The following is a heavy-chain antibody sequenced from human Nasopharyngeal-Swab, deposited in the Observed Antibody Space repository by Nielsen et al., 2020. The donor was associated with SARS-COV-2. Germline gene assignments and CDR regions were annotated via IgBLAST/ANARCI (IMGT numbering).Heavy chain of an antibody. Sequence: GESLKISCTASGFTFGDYAMSWFRQAPGKGLEWVGFIRSKAYGGTTEYAASVKGRFTISGDDSKSIAYLQMNSLKTEDTAVYYCTRETPYSSGWYSFDYWGQGTLVTVSS. V-gene: IGHV3-49*03. D-gene: IGHD6-19*01. CDR3: TRETPYSSGWYSFDY. CDR1: GFTFGDYA. CDR2: IRSKAYGGTT. J-gene: IGHJ4*02.